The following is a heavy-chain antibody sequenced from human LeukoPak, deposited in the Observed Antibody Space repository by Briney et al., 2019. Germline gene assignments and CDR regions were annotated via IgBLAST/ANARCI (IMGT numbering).Heavy chain of an antibody. Sequence: SXXMXWVRQAPGKGLEWVSSISSSSSYIYYADSVKGRFTISRDNAKNSLYLQMNSLRAEDTAVYYCARSLAGTGSAFDIWGQGTMVTVSS. D-gene: IGHD6-19*01. V-gene: IGHV3-21*01. CDR1: SXX. CDR3: ARSLAGTGSAFDI. J-gene: IGHJ3*02. CDR2: ISSSSSYI.